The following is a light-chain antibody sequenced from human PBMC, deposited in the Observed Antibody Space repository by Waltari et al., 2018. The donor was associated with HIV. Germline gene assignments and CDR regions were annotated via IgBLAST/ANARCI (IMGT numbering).Light chain of an antibody. J-gene: IGLJ3*02. CDR3: ATWDDSLSGLWV. Sequence: QSVLTQPPSASGTPGQRVTISCSGSSSNIGSSYVYWYQQLPGTAPKLLMDGNNKRLPGGPDRFSGSKAGSSASLAISGLRSEDEADYYCATWDDSLSGLWVFGGGTKLTVL. CDR1: SSNIGSSY. V-gene: IGLV1-47*01. CDR2: GNN.